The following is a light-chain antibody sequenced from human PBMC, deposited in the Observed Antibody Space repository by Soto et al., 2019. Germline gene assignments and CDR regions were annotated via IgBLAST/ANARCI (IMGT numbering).Light chain of an antibody. CDR2: GAS. V-gene: IGKV3-20*01. CDR1: QSVSSSY. J-gene: IGKJ2*01. Sequence: EIMLTQSPGTLSLSPGERATLSCRASQSVSSSYLAWYQQKPGQAPRLVIHGASTRATGIPDRFSGSGSGTDFTLTISRLEPEDFAVYYCQQYGSSPMYTFGQGTKLEIK. CDR3: QQYGSSPMYT.